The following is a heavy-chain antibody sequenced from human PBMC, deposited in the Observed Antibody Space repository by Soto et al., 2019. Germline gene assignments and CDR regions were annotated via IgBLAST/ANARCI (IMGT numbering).Heavy chain of an antibody. CDR1: GYTFTIYG. D-gene: IGHD2-15*01. J-gene: IGHJ5*02. V-gene: IGHV1-18*01. CDR3: ARDKVVVAATPTSFDP. Sequence: ASVKVSCKASGYTFTIYGISGVLRSPVQGLEWMGWISAYSGNSMYAQKLQGRVTMTTDTSTSTAYMELRGLTSDDTAMYYCARDKVVVAATPTSFDPWGQGTLVTVSS. CDR2: ISAYSGNS.